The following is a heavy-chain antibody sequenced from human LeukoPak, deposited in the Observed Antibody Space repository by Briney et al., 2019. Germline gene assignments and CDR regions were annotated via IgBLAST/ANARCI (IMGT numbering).Heavy chain of an antibody. V-gene: IGHV3-21*01. CDR1: GFTFSSYS. CDR3: ARDLGYSYGYADFDY. Sequence: GGSLRLSCAASGFTFSSYSMNWVRQAPGKGLEWVSSISSSSSYIYYADSVKGRFTISRDNAKNSLYLQMNGLRAEDTAVYYCARDLGYSYGYADFDYWGQGTLVTVSS. D-gene: IGHD5-18*01. J-gene: IGHJ4*02. CDR2: ISSSSSYI.